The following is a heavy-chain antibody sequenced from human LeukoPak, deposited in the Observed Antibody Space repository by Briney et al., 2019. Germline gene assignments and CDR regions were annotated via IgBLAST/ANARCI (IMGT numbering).Heavy chain of an antibody. CDR3: AKELTNYFDS. CDR2: VNPNSGDT. V-gene: IGHV1-2*02. Sequence: ASVKVSCKASGYRFITYLMHWVRQAPGQGLEWMGWVNPNSGDTTYAQKFQGRVTMTRDTSISTVYMELSGLTSDDTAAYYCAKELTNYFDSWGQGTLVTASS. CDR1: GYRFITYL. J-gene: IGHJ4*02. D-gene: IGHD1-1*01.